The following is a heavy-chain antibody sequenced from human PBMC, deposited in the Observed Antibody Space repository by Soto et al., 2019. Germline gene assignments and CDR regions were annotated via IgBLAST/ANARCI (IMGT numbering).Heavy chain of an antibody. J-gene: IGHJ4*02. D-gene: IGHD5-12*01. CDR2: ISGSGGST. CDR1: GFTFSSYA. CDR3: ARDRIVATTGFGY. V-gene: IGHV3-23*01. Sequence: GGSLRLSCAASGFTFSSYAMSWVRQAPGKGLEWVSAISGSGGSTYYADSVKGRFTISRDNSKNTLYLQMNSLRAEDTAVYYCARDRIVATTGFGYWGQGTLVTVSS.